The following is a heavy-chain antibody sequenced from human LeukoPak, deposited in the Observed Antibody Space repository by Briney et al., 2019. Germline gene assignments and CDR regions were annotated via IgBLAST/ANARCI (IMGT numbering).Heavy chain of an antibody. CDR1: GGSISSYY. CDR3: ARVKPYYYDSSGYYYPLYYFDY. Sequence: SETLSLTCTVSGGSISSYYWSWIRQPPGKGLEWIGYIYTSGSTSYNPSLKSRVTISVDTSKNQFSLKLSSVTAADTAVYYCARVKPYYYDSSGYYYPLYYFDYWGQGTLVTVSS. V-gene: IGHV4-4*09. J-gene: IGHJ4*02. D-gene: IGHD3-22*01. CDR2: IYTSGST.